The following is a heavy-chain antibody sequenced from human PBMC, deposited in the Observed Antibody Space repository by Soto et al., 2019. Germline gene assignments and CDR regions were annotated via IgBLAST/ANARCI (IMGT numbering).Heavy chain of an antibody. CDR2: IDPSDSYT. D-gene: IGHD2-2*01. V-gene: IGHV5-10-1*01. CDR3: ASPPKDCSTTSCYYYYYGLDV. CDR1: GYSFTSYW. Sequence: GESLKISCKGSGYSFTSYWITWVRQMPVKGLEWLGRIDPSDSYTNYSPSFQGHVTISADKSISTAYLQWSSLQASDTAMYYCASPPKDCSTTSCYYYYYGLDVWGQGTKVTVSS. J-gene: IGHJ6*02.